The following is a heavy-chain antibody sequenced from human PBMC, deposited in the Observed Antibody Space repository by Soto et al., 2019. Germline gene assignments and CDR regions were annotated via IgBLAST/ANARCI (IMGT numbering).Heavy chain of an antibody. D-gene: IGHD3-16*02. V-gene: IGHV3-23*01. CDR2: ISGSGGST. J-gene: IGHJ3*02. CDR3: AKALYDYVWGSYCLHAFDI. Sequence: GGSLRLSCVASGFTFSSYAMSWVRQAPGKGLEWVSAISGSGGSTYYADSVKGRFTISRDNSKNTLYLQMNSLRAEDTAVYYCAKALYDYVWGSYCLHAFDIWGQGTMVTVSS. CDR1: GFTFSSYA.